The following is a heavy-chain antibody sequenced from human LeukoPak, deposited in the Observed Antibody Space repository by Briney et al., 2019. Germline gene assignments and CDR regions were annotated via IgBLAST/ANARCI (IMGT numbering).Heavy chain of an antibody. J-gene: IGHJ3*02. D-gene: IGHD2-2*01. Sequence: PSQTLSLTCTVSGGSISSGGYFWSWIPKHPGKGLEWIGYIYYSGSTYYNPSLKSRVTISVDTSKNQFSLKLSSVTAADTAVYYCAGALGYCSSTSCPDAFDIWGQGTMVTVSS. V-gene: IGHV4-31*03. CDR3: AGALGYCSSTSCPDAFDI. CDR1: GGSISSGGYF. CDR2: IYYSGST.